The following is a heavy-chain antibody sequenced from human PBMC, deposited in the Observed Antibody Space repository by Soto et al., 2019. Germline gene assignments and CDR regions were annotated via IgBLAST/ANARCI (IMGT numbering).Heavy chain of an antibody. J-gene: IGHJ6*02. CDR3: ARDGFYVYYYGMDV. V-gene: IGHV4-30-4*01. Sequence: PSETLSLTCTVSGGSISSGDYYWSWIRQPPGKGLEWIGYIYYSGSTYYNPSLKSRVTISVDTSKNQFSLKLSSVTAADTAVYYCARDGFYVYYYGMDVWGQGTTVTVSS. CDR2: IYYSGST. D-gene: IGHD3-10*01. CDR1: GGSISSGDYY.